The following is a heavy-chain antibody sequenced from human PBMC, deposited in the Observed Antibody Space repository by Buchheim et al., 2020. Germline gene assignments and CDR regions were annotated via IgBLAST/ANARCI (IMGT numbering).Heavy chain of an antibody. CDR3: ARGGDIVVVVAADNWFDP. D-gene: IGHD2-15*01. J-gene: IGHJ5*02. CDR2: INHSGSA. CDR1: GGSFSGYY. V-gene: IGHV4-34*01. Sequence: QVQLQQWGAGLLKPSETLFLTCAVYGGSFSGYYWSWIRQPPGKGLEWIGEINHSGSANYNPSLKSRVTMSVDTPKNQFSLKLDSVTAADTAVYYCARGGDIVVVVAADNWFDPGGQGTL.